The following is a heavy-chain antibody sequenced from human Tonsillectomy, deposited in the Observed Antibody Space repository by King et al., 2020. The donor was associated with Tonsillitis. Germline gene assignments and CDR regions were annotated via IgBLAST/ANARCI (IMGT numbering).Heavy chain of an antibody. J-gene: IGHJ4*02. D-gene: IGHD3-10*01. CDR2: IYPGDADT. Sequence: QLVQSGAEVKKPGESLKISCKGSGYSFTNNWIGWVRQMPGKGLEWMGCIYPGDADTTYSPSFQGQVTISADKSISTAYLQWSSLKASDTAMYYCAKHRGGYFASGTFDYWGQGTLVTVSS. CDR3: AKHRGGYFASGTFDY. V-gene: IGHV5-51*01. CDR1: GYSFTNNW.